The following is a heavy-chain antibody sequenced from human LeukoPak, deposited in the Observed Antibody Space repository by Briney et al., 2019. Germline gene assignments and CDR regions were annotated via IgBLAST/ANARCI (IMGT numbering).Heavy chain of an antibody. J-gene: IGHJ5*02. Sequence: SETLSLACTVSGGSISSSSYYWGWIRQPPGKGLEWIGSIYYSGSTYYNPSLKSRVTISVDTSKNQFSLKLSSVTAADTAVYYCARDRTGYCSSTSCLPLDPWGQGTLVTVSS. CDR3: ARDRTGYCSSTSCLPLDP. D-gene: IGHD2-2*01. V-gene: IGHV4-39*07. CDR1: GGSISSSSYY. CDR2: IYYSGST.